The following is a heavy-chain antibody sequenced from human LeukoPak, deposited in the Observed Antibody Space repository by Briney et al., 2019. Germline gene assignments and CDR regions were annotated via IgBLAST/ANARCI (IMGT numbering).Heavy chain of an antibody. CDR2: MYYTGYT. J-gene: IGHJ3*01. D-gene: IGHD1-14*01. CDR1: GVSIISHY. V-gene: IGHV4-59*11. CDR3: AKARFTAEDAFDV. Sequence: SETLSLTCAVSGVSIISHYWSWIRQPPGRGLEWIGYMYYTGYTKYNPSLKSRVSMSVDVSQNHFSLKLTSVTAADTAVYYCAKARFTAEDAFDVWGQGSMVTVSS.